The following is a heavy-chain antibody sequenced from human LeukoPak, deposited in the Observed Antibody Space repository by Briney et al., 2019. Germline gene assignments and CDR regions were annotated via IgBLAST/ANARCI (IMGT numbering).Heavy chain of an antibody. CDR1: GGSFSGYY. Sequence: SETLSLTCAVYGGSFSGYYWSWIRQPPGKGLGWIGEINHSGSTNYNPSPKSRVTISVDTSKNQFSLKLSSVTAADTAVYYCASWIVVVPAARRYFDYWGQGTLVTVSS. CDR2: INHSGST. CDR3: ASWIVVVPAARRYFDY. V-gene: IGHV4-34*01. J-gene: IGHJ4*02. D-gene: IGHD2-2*01.